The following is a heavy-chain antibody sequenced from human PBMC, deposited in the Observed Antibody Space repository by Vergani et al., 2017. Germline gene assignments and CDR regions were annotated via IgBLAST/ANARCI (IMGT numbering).Heavy chain of an antibody. J-gene: IGHJ4*02. Sequence: QVQLVESGGGVVQPGRSLRLSCAASGFTFSSYAMHWVRPAPGKGLEWVAVISYDGSNKYYADSVKGRFTISRDNSKNTLYLQMNSLRAEDTAVYYCARETSYYDSSGYPYFDYWGQGTLVTVSS. CDR2: ISYDGSNK. CDR3: ARETSYYDSSGYPYFDY. V-gene: IGHV3-30*01. CDR1: GFTFSSYA. D-gene: IGHD3-22*01.